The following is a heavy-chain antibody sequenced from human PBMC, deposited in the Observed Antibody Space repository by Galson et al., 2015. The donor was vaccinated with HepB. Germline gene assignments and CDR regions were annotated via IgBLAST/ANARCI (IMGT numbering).Heavy chain of an antibody. CDR1: GFTFGDYA. D-gene: IGHD3-10*01. J-gene: IGHJ6*02. V-gene: IGHV3-49*03. CDR2: IRSKAYGGTT. Sequence: SLRLSCAASGFTFGDYAMSWFRQAPGKGLEWVGFIRSKAYGGTTEYAASVKGRFTISRDDSKSIAYLQMNSLKTEDTAVYYCTRGRWYYGSGSYLLDVWGQGTTVTVSS. CDR3: TRGRWYYGSGSYLLDV.